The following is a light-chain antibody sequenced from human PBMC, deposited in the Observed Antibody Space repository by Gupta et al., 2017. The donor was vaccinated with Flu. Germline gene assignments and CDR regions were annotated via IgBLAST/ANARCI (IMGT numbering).Light chain of an antibody. Sequence: DFVMTQSPDSLAVSLGERATINCKSSQTVLSSSDNKNYLAWFQQKAGHPPKLLIYWASSRQSGVPDRFSGSGSGTDFTLTISGLQAEDVGVYYCQQYDGVPVTFAGGTKVEI. CDR3: QQYDGVPVT. CDR2: WAS. J-gene: IGKJ4*01. CDR1: QTVLSSSDNKNY. V-gene: IGKV4-1*01.